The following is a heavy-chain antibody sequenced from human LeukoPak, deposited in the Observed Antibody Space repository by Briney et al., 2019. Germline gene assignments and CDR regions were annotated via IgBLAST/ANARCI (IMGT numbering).Heavy chain of an antibody. J-gene: IGHJ4*02. CDR1: GGSISSYY. CDR2: IYTSGST. CDR3: ARDGYSGYDY. Sequence: KPSETLSLTCTVSGGSISSYYWSWIRQPPGKGLEWIGYIYTSGSTNYNPSLKSRVTMSVDTSKNQFSLKLSSVTAADTAVYYCARDGYSGYDYWGQGTLVTVSS. V-gene: IGHV4-4*09. D-gene: IGHD5-12*01.